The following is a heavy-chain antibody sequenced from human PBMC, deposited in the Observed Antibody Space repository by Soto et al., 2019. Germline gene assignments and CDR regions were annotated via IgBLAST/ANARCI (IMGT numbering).Heavy chain of an antibody. D-gene: IGHD5-18*01. J-gene: IGHJ4*02. CDR3: ASLIQLWLRRINNGYSG. V-gene: IGHV1-69*12. Sequence: QVQLVQSGAEVKKPESSVKVSCKAPGGTFSTYAISWVRQAPGQGLEWMGGIIPMFGTANYAQRFQDRVTITADESTNTVYMELSILRSEDTAVYCCASLIQLWLRRINNGYSGWGQGTLVTVSS. CDR1: GGTFSTYA. CDR2: IIPMFGTA.